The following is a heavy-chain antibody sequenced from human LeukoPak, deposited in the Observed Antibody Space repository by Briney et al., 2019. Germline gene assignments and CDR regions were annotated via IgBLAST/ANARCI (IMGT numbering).Heavy chain of an antibody. D-gene: IGHD2-2*01. V-gene: IGHV4-34*01. Sequence: PSETLSLTCAVYGGSFSGYYWSWIRQPPGKGLEWIGEINHSGSTNYNPSLKSRVTISVDTSKNQFSLKLSSVTAADTAVYYCARGLRRYCSSTSCPYYFDYRGQGTLVTVSS. CDR2: INHSGST. CDR3: ARGLRRYCSSTSCPYYFDY. CDR1: GGSFSGYY. J-gene: IGHJ4*02.